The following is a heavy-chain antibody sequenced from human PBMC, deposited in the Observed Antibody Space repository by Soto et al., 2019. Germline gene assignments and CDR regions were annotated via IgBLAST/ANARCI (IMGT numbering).Heavy chain of an antibody. CDR3: ARGEQYSGRIFDY. CDR2: TYYRSKWYN. D-gene: IGHD1-26*01. Sequence: SQTLSLTCGISGDSVSSNSAAWNWLWQSPSRGLEWLGRTYYRSKWYNDYAVSVESRITINPDTSKNHFSLQLNFVTPEDTAVYFCARGEQYSGRIFDYWGQGTLVTVS. CDR1: GDSVSSNSAA. J-gene: IGHJ4*02. V-gene: IGHV6-1*01.